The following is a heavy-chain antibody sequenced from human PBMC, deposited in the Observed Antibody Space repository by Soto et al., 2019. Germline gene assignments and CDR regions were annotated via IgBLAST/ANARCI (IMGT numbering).Heavy chain of an antibody. Sequence: PGGSLRLSCAASGFTVSAKKYLAWLRQAPGKGLEWVSALYDTDGTYYADSVKGRFTTSGDSTKTIVYHQMRRRSAENAVLYCGANWYLREHVYDIWGQGTAVTVSS. J-gene: IGHJ3*02. CDR3: ANWYLREHVYDI. CDR2: LYDTDGT. D-gene: IGHD4-17*01. V-gene: IGHV3-53*01. CDR1: GFTVSAKKY.